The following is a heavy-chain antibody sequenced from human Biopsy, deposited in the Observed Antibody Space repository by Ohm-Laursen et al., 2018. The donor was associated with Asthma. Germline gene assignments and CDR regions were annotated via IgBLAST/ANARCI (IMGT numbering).Heavy chain of an antibody. CDR3: ARPAAPFGGDWFDP. D-gene: IGHD2-21*02. CDR2: ISKDASTQ. CDR1: GFSFSNFA. J-gene: IGHJ2*01. Sequence: SLRLSCSASGFSFSNFAIHWVRQAPGKGLEWVGVISKDASTQDYADSVKGRFTMARDNSKNSLYLQMNSLRAEDTAVYYCARPAAPFGGDWFDPWGRGTLVTVSS. V-gene: IGHV3-30*07.